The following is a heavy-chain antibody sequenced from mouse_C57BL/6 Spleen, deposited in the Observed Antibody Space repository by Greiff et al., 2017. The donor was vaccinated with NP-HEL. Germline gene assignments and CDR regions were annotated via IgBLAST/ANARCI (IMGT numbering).Heavy chain of an antibody. CDR2: IDPSDSYT. Sequence: VQLQQPGAELVKPGASVKLSCKASGYTFTSYWMQWVKQRPGQGLEWIGEIDPSDSYTNYNQKFKGKATLTVDTSSSPAYMQLSSLTSEDSAVYYCARSAYRYFDVWGTGTTVTVSS. V-gene: IGHV1-50*01. CDR3: ARSAYRYFDV. J-gene: IGHJ1*03. CDR1: GYTFTSYW.